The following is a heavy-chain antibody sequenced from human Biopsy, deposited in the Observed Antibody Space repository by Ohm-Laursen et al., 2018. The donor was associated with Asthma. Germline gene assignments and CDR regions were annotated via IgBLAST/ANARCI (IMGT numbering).Heavy chain of an antibody. V-gene: IGHV1-69*13. Sequence: APVKVSCKASGDSFSNYAISWVRQAPGQGLEWMGGLIPVLGTPDHAQMFEGRVTITADESTSTAYMELSSLSSEDTAVYYCARGYSGSDRIVYYYSGLEVWGQGTTVTVSS. CDR2: LIPVLGTP. D-gene: IGHD5-12*01. J-gene: IGHJ6*02. CDR3: ARGYSGSDRIVYYYSGLEV. CDR1: GDSFSNYA.